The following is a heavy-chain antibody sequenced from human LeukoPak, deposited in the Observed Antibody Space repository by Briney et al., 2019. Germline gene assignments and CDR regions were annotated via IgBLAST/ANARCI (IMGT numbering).Heavy chain of an antibody. D-gene: IGHD4-11*01. CDR2: IGTAGDT. Sequence: GGSLRLSCAASGLSFSSYDMPWVRHATGKGLEWVSAIGTAGDTYYPGSVKGRFTISRENAKNSLYLQMNSLRAGDTAVYYCALTIDYPFDYWGQGTLVTVSS. V-gene: IGHV3-13*01. CDR1: GLSFSSYD. CDR3: ALTIDYPFDY. J-gene: IGHJ4*02.